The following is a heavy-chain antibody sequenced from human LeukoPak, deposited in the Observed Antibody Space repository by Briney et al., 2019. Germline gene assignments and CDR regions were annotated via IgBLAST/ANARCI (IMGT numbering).Heavy chain of an antibody. J-gene: IGHJ5*01. CDR2: ITSGGGSL. CDR3: ARDMVRGVKGAFDS. Sequence: PGGSLRLSCTASGFTFSQYEMNWVRQAPGKGLEWVAYITSGGGSLHYADSVQGRFTISRDNAKNSLFLQMNSLRAEDTAVYYCARDMVRGVKGAFDSWGQGTLVTVSS. CDR1: GFTFSQYE. V-gene: IGHV3-48*03. D-gene: IGHD3-10*01.